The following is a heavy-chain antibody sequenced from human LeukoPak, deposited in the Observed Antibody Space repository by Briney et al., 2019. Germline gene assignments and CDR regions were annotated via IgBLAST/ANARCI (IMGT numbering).Heavy chain of an antibody. CDR3: FIMPRDRIFGGTYYYYGMDV. J-gene: IGHJ6*02. CDR2: ISAYNGNT. D-gene: IGHD3-3*01. V-gene: IGHV1-18*01. Sequence: GASVKVSCKASGYTFTSYGISWVRQAPGQGLEWMGWISAYNGNTNYAQKLQGRVTMTTDTSTSTAYMELRSLRSEDTAVYYCFIMPRDRIFGGTYYYYGMDVWGQGTTVTVSS. CDR1: GYTFTSYG.